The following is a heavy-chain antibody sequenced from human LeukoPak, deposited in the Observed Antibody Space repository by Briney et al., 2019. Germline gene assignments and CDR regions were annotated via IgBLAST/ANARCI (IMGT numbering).Heavy chain of an antibody. CDR2: ISAYNGNT. V-gene: IGHV1-18*01. CDR3: ARDLNGRYQLLSSFDY. J-gene: IGHJ4*02. Sequence: ASVKVSCKASGYTFTSYGISWVRQAPGQGLEWMGWISAYNGNTNYAQKLQGRVTMTTDTSTSTAYMELRSLRSDDTAVYYCARDLNGRYQLLSSFDYWGQGTLVTVSS. D-gene: IGHD2-2*01. CDR1: GYTFTSYG.